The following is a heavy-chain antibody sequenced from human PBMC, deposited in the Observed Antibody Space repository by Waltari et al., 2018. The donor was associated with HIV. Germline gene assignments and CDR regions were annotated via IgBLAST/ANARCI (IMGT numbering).Heavy chain of an antibody. J-gene: IGHJ3*02. V-gene: IGHV3-7*03. D-gene: IGHD2-8*01. Sequence: EMWFVESGGGLVQPGGFLRLSCSASAFKFRHSWWIWFRQVPGKGLEWLANINEDGSEKNYVDSLRGRFTISRDNARNTLYLQMNSLSLEDTAMYYCARGPDDCEKGVCYAFDIWGQGTMVTVSS. CDR3: ARGPDDCEKGVCYAFDI. CDR1: AFKFRHSW. CDR2: INEDGSEK.